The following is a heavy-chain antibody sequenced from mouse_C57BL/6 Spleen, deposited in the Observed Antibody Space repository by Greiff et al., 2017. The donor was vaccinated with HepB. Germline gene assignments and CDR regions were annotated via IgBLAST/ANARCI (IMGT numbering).Heavy chain of an antibody. D-gene: IGHD2-4*01. Sequence: QVQLQQPGAELVRPGSSVKLSCKASGYTFTSYWMHWVKQRPIQGLEWIGNIDPSDSETHYNQKFKDKATLTVDKSSSTAYMQLSSLTSEDSAVYYCARSEGDYLYYFDYWGQGTTLTVSS. CDR2: IDPSDSET. V-gene: IGHV1-52*01. J-gene: IGHJ2*01. CDR1: GYTFTSYW. CDR3: ARSEGDYLYYFDY.